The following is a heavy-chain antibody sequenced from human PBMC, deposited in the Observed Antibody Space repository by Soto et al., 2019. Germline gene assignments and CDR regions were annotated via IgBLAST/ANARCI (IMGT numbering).Heavy chain of an antibody. J-gene: IGHJ4*02. CDR3: ATLSYSSSSPGSGY. V-gene: IGHV4-39*01. CDR2: IYYSRSI. CDR1: GGSISRSTYY. D-gene: IGHD6-6*01. Sequence: LSLTCTVSGGSISRSTYYWGWIRQPPGKGLEWIASIYYSRSIYYNPSLKSRLTISVDTSKNQFSLKVRSVTAADTAVYYCATLSYSSSSPGSGYWGQGTLVTVSS.